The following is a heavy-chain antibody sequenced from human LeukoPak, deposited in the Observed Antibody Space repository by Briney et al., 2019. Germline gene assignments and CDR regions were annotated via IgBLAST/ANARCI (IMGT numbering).Heavy chain of an antibody. CDR1: GGSISSSTNW. CDR2: IYHSGGT. V-gene: IGHV4-4*02. J-gene: IGHJ6*03. Sequence: SETLSLTCAVSGGSISSSTNWWSWVRQPPGKGLEWIGEIYHSGGTNYNPSLKSRITISVDKSQIQFSLKVNSLTAADTAVYYCATNGYYCTDVWGKGTTVTVSS. D-gene: IGHD2-8*01. CDR3: ATNGYYCTDV.